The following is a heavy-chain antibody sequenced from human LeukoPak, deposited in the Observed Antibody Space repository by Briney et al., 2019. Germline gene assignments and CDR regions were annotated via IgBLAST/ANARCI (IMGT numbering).Heavy chain of an antibody. CDR2: IYHSGST. Sequence: SETLSLTCAVSGYSISSGYYWGWIRQPPGKGLEWIGSIYHSGSTVYSPSLTSRVTISVDTSKNQFSLRLNSVTAADTAVYYCARNISLGRDTTMVTVFDYWGQGTLVTVSS. CDR1: GYSISSGYY. J-gene: IGHJ4*02. CDR3: ARNISLGRDTTMVTVFDY. V-gene: IGHV4-38-2*01. D-gene: IGHD5-18*01.